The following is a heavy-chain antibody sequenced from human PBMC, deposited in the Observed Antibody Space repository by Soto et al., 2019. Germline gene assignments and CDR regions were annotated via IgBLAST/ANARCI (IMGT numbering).Heavy chain of an antibody. D-gene: IGHD2-21*01. Sequence: LRLSCAASGFTFSSYALNWVRQAPVKGLEWVAEISGSGTSTYYAPSVKGRFIISSDSSKNTLYLRMYSLRAEDTAMYYCAKSLSALFSLGDFKYWGQGALVTVSS. CDR1: GFTFSSYA. V-gene: IGHV3-23*01. CDR3: AKSLSALFSLGDFKY. J-gene: IGHJ4*02. CDR2: ISGSGTST.